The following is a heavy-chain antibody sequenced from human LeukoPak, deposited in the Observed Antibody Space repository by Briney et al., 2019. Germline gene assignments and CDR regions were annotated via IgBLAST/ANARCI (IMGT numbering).Heavy chain of an antibody. CDR1: GFTFSSLA. J-gene: IGHJ4*02. Sequence: GGSLRLSCAASGFTFSSLAMSWVRQTPGKGLVWVSAISVSGGSTYYADSVKGRFTISRDNSKNTLYLQMNSLRAEDTAVYYCAKGNYGYILYFDYWGQGALVTLSS. V-gene: IGHV3-23*01. CDR3: AKGNYGYILYFDY. CDR2: ISVSGGST. D-gene: IGHD5-18*01.